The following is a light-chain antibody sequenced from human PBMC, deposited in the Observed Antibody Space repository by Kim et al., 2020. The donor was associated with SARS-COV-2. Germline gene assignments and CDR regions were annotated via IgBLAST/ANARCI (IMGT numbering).Light chain of an antibody. Sequence: LSASVGDRVTITCRASQGISNYLAWYQQKPGKVPKLLIYAASALQSGVPSRFSGSGSGTDFTLTISSLQPEDVATYYCQKYNSAPIFGGGTKVDIK. J-gene: IGKJ4*01. V-gene: IGKV1-27*01. CDR1: QGISNY. CDR2: AAS. CDR3: QKYNSAPI.